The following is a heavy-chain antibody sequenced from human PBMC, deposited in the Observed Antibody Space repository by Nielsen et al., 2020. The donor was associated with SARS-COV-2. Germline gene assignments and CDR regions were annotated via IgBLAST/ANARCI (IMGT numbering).Heavy chain of an antibody. CDR3: ARDPSIPYGSGSYYYYYGMDV. V-gene: IGHV3-30-3*01. J-gene: IGHJ6*02. D-gene: IGHD3-10*01. CDR2: ISYDGSNK. CDR1: GFTFSNYT. Sequence: GGSLRLSCAASGFTFSNYTMHWVRQAPGKGLEWVAVISYDGSNKYYADSVKGRFTISRDNSKNTLYLQMNSLRAEDTAVYYCARDPSIPYGSGSYYYYYGMDVWGQGTTVTVSS.